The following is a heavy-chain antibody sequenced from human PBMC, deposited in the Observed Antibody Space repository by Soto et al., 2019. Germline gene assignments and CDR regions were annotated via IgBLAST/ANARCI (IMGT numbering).Heavy chain of an antibody. CDR3: ARAPAYYYGSGSYWRFDP. D-gene: IGHD3-10*01. J-gene: IGHJ5*02. V-gene: IGHV1-18*01. CDR1: GYTFTSYG. CDR2: ISAYNGNT. Sequence: GASVKVSCKASGYTFTSYGISWVRQAPGQGLEWMGWISAYNGNTNYAQKLQGRVTMTTDTSTSTAYMELRSLRSDDTAVYYCARAPAYYYGSGSYWRFDPWGQGTLVTVSS.